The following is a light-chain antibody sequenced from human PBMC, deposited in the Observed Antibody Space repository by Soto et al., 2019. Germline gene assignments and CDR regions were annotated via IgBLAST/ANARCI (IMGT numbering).Light chain of an antibody. J-gene: IGKJ3*01. CDR3: QQTYSTPHT. V-gene: IGKV1-5*01. Sequence: DIQMTQSPSTLSASVGDRVTITCRASQSISSWLAWYQQKPGKAPKLLIYDASSLESGVPSRFSGSGSGTEFTLTISSLQPDDFATYYCQQTYSTPHTFGPGTKVDIK. CDR2: DAS. CDR1: QSISSW.